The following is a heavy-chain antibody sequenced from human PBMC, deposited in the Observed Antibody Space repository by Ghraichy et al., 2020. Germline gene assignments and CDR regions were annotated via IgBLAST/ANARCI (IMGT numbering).Heavy chain of an antibody. J-gene: IGHJ4*02. Sequence: GGSLRLSCAASGFTFSSYEMNWVRQAPGKGLEWVSYISSSGITIYYADSVKGRFTISRDNAKNSLYLQMNSLRAEDTAVYYCALSNYDFWSGYYFDYWGQGTLVTVSS. V-gene: IGHV3-48*03. CDR2: ISSSGITI. CDR3: ALSNYDFWSGYYFDY. D-gene: IGHD3-3*01. CDR1: GFTFSSYE.